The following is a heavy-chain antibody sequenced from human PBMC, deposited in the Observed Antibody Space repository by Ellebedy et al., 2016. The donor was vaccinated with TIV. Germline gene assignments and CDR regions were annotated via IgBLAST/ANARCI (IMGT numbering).Heavy chain of an antibody. Sequence: SETLSLTCVVSDGSIRPYYWTWIRQPPGRGLEWIGYAYHSGSTDYNPSLESRVTISVDTSKNHISLRLNSVTAADTAVYYCARVGTERDTVEEYYYYMDVWGKGTTVTVSS. J-gene: IGHJ6*03. CDR1: DGSIRPYY. CDR2: AYHSGST. V-gene: IGHV4-59*01. CDR3: ARVGTERDTVEEYYYYMDV. D-gene: IGHD5-18*01.